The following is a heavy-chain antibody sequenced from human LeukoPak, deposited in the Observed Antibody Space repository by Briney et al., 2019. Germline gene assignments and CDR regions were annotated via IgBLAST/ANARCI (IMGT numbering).Heavy chain of an antibody. Sequence: GASVKVSCKASGYTFTSYGISWVRQAPGQGLEWMGWISASNGNTNYAQKFQGRITMTTDTSTSTAYMELRSLRSDDTAVYYCAREGSIKLWSREFDPWGQGTLVTVSS. J-gene: IGHJ5*02. CDR2: ISASNGNT. V-gene: IGHV1-18*01. CDR1: GYTFTSYG. D-gene: IGHD2-21*01. CDR3: AREGSIKLWSREFDP.